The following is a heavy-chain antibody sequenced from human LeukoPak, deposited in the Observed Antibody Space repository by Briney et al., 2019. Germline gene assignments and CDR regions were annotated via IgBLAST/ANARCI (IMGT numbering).Heavy chain of an antibody. V-gene: IGHV1-69*13. CDR1: GGTFSNYA. J-gene: IGHJ4*02. Sequence: SVKVSCKASGGTFSNYAISWVRQAPGQGLEWMGGTIPIFGTVNYGQNFQGRVTITADESTSTAYMELSRLRSDDTAVYYCASGLLWFGEYFFDYWGQGTLVTVSS. D-gene: IGHD3-10*01. CDR2: TIPIFGTV. CDR3: ASGLLWFGEYFFDY.